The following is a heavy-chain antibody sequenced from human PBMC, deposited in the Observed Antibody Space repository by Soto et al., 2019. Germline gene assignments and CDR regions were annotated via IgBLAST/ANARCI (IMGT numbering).Heavy chain of an antibody. J-gene: IGHJ4*02. CDR2: IYYSGST. Sequence: PSETLSLTCTVSGGSISSSSYYWGWIRQPPGKGLEWIGSIYYSGSTNYNPSLKSRVTISVDTSKNQFSLKLSSVTAADTAVYYWARVTARPHILTTWGQGTLVTVSS. D-gene: IGHD6-6*01. CDR3: ARVTARPHILTT. V-gene: IGHV4-39*07. CDR1: GGSISSSSYY.